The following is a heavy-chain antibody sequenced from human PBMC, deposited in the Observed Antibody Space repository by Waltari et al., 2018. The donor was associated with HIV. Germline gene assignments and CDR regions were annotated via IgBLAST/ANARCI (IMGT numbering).Heavy chain of an antibody. CDR1: GYTLSELS. J-gene: IGHJ5*02. CDR3: TTEGLYCSGGTCYSRFDP. CDR2: FDPEQSKT. Sequence: QVPLVQSGAEVKKPGASVKVSCKGSGYTLSELSMHWVRQAPGKGLEWMRGFDPEQSKTIYAQSFPRRVTMTEDAATDTAYMELGSLRSEDTALYYCTTEGLYCSGGTCYSRFDPWGQGTLVTVSS. D-gene: IGHD2-15*01. V-gene: IGHV1-24*01.